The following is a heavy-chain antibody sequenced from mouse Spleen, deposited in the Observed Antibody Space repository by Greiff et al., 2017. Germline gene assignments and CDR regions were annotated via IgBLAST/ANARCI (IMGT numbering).Heavy chain of an antibody. J-gene: IGHJ4*01. CDR3: ARDGDGYYGGMDY. V-gene: IGHV5-16*01. CDR1: GFTFSDYY. CDR2: INYDGSST. Sequence: EVKVVESEGGLVQPGSSMKLSCTASGFTFSDYYMAWVRQVPEKGLEWVANINYDGSSTYYLDSLKSRFIISRDNAKNILYLQMSSLKSEDTATYYCARDGDGYYGGMDYWGQGTSVTVSS. D-gene: IGHD2-3*01.